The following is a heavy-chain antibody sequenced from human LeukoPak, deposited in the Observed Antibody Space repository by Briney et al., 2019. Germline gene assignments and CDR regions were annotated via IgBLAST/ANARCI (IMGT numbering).Heavy chain of an antibody. CDR2: IYYSGST. V-gene: IGHV4-30-4*08. J-gene: IGHJ4*02. D-gene: IGHD3-22*01. CDR3: ARGAGRDYDSSGLDFDY. CDR1: GGSISSGDYY. Sequence: SQTLSLTCTVSGGSISSGDYYWSWIRQPPGKGLEWIGYIYYSGSTYYNPSLKSRVTISVDTSKNQFSLKLSSVTAADTAVYYCARGAGRDYDSSGLDFDYWGQGTLVTVSS.